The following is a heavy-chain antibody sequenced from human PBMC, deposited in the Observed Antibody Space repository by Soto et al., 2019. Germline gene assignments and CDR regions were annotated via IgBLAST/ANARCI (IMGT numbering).Heavy chain of an antibody. CDR3: ARSPVGGKVRHWYFDL. V-gene: IGHV4-30-2*01. CDR2: IYHSGST. J-gene: IGHJ2*01. Sequence: QLQLQESGSGLVKPSQTLSLTCAVSGGSISSGGYSWSWIRQPPGKGLEWIGYIYHSGSTYYNPSLKSRVTISVDRSKNQFSLKLSSVTAADTAVYYCARSPVGGKVRHWYFDLWGLGTLVTVSS. D-gene: IGHD2-15*01. CDR1: GGSISSGGYS.